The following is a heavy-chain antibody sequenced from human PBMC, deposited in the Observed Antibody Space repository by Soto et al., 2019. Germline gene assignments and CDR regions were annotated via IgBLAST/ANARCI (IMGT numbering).Heavy chain of an antibody. CDR3: AKGSIEYSASVDN. D-gene: IGHD5-12*01. V-gene: IGHV3-23*01. CDR2: ISARGGSS. J-gene: IGHJ4*02. Sequence: DVQLLESGGGLVQPGGSLRLSCAASGFSFSSYAMVWVRQAPGKGLEWVAVISARGGSSYFEDSVKGRFTLSRDNSKNVLSLEMNSLRAEDTAIYFCAKGSIEYSASVDNWGQGTLVVVSS. CDR1: GFSFSSYA.